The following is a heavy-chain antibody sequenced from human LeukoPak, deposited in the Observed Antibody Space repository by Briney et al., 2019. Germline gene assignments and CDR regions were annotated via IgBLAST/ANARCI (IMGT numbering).Heavy chain of an antibody. CDR2: ISGSGGST. J-gene: IGHJ4*02. D-gene: IGHD3-22*01. CDR1: GFTFSSYA. V-gene: IGHV3-23*01. CDR3: AKDQVYGDSSGYCDY. Sequence: GGSLRLSCAASGFTFSSYAMSSVRQAPGKGLEWVSAISGSGGSTYYADSVKGRFTISRDNSKNTLYLQMNSLRAEDTAVYYCAKDQVYGDSSGYCDYWGQGTLVTVSS.